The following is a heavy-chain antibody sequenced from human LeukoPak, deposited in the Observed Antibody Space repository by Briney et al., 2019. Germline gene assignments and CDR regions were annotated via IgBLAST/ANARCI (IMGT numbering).Heavy chain of an antibody. J-gene: IGHJ6*02. CDR3: ARAVGYYYYGMDV. Sequence: PGGSLRLSCAAAGFTFGSYSMHWVRQAPSKVLGWVAVISYDGSNKYYADSVKGRFTISIDNYKNTLYLQMNSLRAEDTAVYYCARAVGYYYYGMDVWGQGTTVTVSS. V-gene: IGHV3-30*01. CDR2: ISYDGSNK. CDR1: GFTFGSYS.